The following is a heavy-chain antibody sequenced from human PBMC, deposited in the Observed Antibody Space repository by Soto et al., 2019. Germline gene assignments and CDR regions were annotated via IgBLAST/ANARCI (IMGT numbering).Heavy chain of an antibody. CDR1: GSTFTTYY. J-gene: IGHJ5*02. CDR3: ARSIAARLWGDPGLKRFDP. CDR2: INPSSGGT. Sequence: GASVKVSCKASGSTFTTYYIHWVRQAPGQGLEWMGMINPSSGGTNYAQKFQGRVTMTRDTSTSTVYMELSSLTAADTAVYYCARSIAARLWGDPGLKRFDPWGQGTLVTVSS. V-gene: IGHV1-46*01. D-gene: IGHD6-6*01.